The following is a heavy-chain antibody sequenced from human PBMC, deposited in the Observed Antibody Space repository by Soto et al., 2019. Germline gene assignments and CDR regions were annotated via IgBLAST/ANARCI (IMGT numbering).Heavy chain of an antibody. CDR3: ARGMDY. CDR1: GGSFRGYY. V-gene: IGHV4-34*01. CDR2: INHSGST. Sequence: PSETLSLTCAVYGGSFRGYYWIWIRQPPGKGLEWIGEINHSGSTNYNPSLKSRVTISVDTSKNQFSLKLSSVTAADTAVYYCARGMDYWGQGTLVTVSS. J-gene: IGHJ4*02.